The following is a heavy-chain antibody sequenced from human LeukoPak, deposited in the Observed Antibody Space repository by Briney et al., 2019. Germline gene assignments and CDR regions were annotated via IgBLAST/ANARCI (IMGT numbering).Heavy chain of an antibody. CDR2: INSDGSST. V-gene: IGHV3-74*01. J-gene: IGHJ3*02. CDR1: GFTFTSYW. D-gene: IGHD1-26*01. CDR3: ARGERQETPHAFDI. Sequence: GGSLRLSCAASGFTFTSYWMHWVRQAPGKGLVWVSRINSDGSSTSYADSVKGRFTISRDNAKNTLYLQMSSLRAEDTAVYYCARGERQETPHAFDIWGQGTMVTVSS.